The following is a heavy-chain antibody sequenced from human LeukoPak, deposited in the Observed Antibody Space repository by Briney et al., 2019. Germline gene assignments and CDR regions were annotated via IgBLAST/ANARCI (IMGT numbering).Heavy chain of an antibody. Sequence: PSETLSLTCTVSGVSISSSSYYWGWIRQPPGKGLEWIGSIYYSGSTYYNPSLKSRVTISVDTSKNQFSLKLSSVTAADTAVYYCARRYCSSTSCYIDYWGQGTLVTVSS. V-gene: IGHV4-39*01. CDR2: IYYSGST. D-gene: IGHD2-2*02. CDR1: GVSISSSSYY. J-gene: IGHJ4*02. CDR3: ARRYCSSTSCYIDY.